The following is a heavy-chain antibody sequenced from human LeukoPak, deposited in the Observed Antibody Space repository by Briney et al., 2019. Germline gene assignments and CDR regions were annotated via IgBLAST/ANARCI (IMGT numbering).Heavy chain of an antibody. Sequence: PSETLSLTCTVSGGSISSNSFFWDWIRQPPGKGLEWIGSVYYSGSTYYNPSLKSRVTISVDTSKNQFSLNLRSVTAADTAVYYCARQDIAVTTNFFDYWGQGTLVTVSS. D-gene: IGHD6-19*01. CDR2: VYYSGST. CDR3: ARQDIAVTTNFFDY. J-gene: IGHJ4*02. CDR1: GGSISSNSFF. V-gene: IGHV4-39*01.